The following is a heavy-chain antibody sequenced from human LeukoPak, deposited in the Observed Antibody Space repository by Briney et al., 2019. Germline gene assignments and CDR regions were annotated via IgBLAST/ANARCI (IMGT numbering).Heavy chain of an antibody. CDR1: VYSFTTYH. Sequence: GSVNVSCKPSVYSFTTYHIKWVRQASGQGREWLGWMNPYTGATGDAQRSQGRLSITSDPSIRPAYMELGSLKSDDTAVYFCATTTSLSAAGYHCWGQGTLVTVSS. CDR2: MNPYTGAT. V-gene: IGHV1-8*03. D-gene: IGHD6-25*01. J-gene: IGHJ4*02. CDR3: ATTTSLSAAGYHC.